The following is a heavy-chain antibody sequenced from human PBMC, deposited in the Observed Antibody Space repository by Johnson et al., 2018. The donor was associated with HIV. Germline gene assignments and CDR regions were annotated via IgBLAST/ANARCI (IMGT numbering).Heavy chain of an antibody. CDR3: ARERRPWGPDAFDI. CDR1: GFSFSRYW. J-gene: IGHJ3*02. CDR2: IKQDGSEE. D-gene: IGHD3-16*01. V-gene: IGHV3-7*01. Sequence: VQLVESGGGLVQPGGSLRLSCAVSGFSFSRYWMSWVRQAPGKGLEWVANIKQDGSEEYYVDSVKGRFTISRDNAKNSVYVQMNRLRAEDTAVYYCARERRPWGPDAFDIWGQGTMVTVSS.